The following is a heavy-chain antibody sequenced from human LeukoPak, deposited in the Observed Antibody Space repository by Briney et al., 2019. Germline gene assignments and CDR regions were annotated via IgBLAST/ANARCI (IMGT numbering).Heavy chain of an antibody. D-gene: IGHD1-1*01. CDR1: GFTFSSYW. CDR2: IKQDGSEK. V-gene: IGHV3-7*01. Sequence: GGSLRLSCAASGFTFSSYWMSWVRQAAGKGLEWVANIKQDGSEKYYVDSVKGRFTISRDNAKTSLYLQMNSLRAEDTAVYYCPRWGQGNWPTPFDYWGQGTLVTVSS. J-gene: IGHJ4*02. CDR3: PRWGQGNWPTPFDY.